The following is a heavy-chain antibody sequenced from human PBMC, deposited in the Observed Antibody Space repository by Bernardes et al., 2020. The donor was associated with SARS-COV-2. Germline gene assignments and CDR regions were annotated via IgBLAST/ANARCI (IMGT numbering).Heavy chain of an antibody. CDR2: ISSSGSPI. Sequence: SLILSCAASGFALSDNYMSWIRQSPGKGLEWVSYISSSGSPIYYADSVKGRFTISRDYAKNSLSLQLNSLRAEDTAVYYCVREGRYGEPECDCWGQGTLVTVSS. J-gene: IGHJ4*02. D-gene: IGHD1-26*01. V-gene: IGHV3-11*01. CDR3: VREGRYGEPECDC. CDR1: GFALSDNY.